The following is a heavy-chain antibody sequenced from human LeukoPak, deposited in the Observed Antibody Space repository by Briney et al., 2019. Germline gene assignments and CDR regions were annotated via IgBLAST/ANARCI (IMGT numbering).Heavy chain of an antibody. J-gene: IGHJ3*02. D-gene: IGHD6-13*01. CDR3: AAASDAFDI. V-gene: IGHV1-8*01. CDR2: MNLNSGNT. CDR1: GYTFTSYD. Sequence: ASVKVSCKASGYTFTSYDINWVRQATGQGLGWMGWMNLNSGNTGYARKFQGRVTMTRNTSISTAYMELSSLRSEDTAVYYCAAASDAFDIWGQGTMVTVSS.